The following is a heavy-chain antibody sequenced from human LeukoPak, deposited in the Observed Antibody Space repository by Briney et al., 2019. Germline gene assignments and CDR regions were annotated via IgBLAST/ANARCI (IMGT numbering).Heavy chain of an antibody. CDR3: ASGGFYCSSTSCYRDFDY. V-gene: IGHV3-33*01. Sequence: PGRSLRLSCAASGFTFSSYGMHWVRQAPGKGLEWVAVIWYDGSNKYYADSVKGRFTISRDNSKNTLYLQMNSLRAEDTAVYYCASGGFYCSSTSCYRDFDYWGQGTLVTVSS. D-gene: IGHD2-2*02. J-gene: IGHJ4*02. CDR2: IWYDGSNK. CDR1: GFTFSSYG.